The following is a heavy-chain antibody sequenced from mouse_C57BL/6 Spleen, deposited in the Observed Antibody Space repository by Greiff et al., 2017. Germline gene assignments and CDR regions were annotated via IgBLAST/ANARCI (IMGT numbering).Heavy chain of an antibody. D-gene: IGHD2-4*01. J-gene: IGHJ4*01. CDR2: IDPNSGGT. CDR1: GYTFTSYW. Sequence: VQLQQPGAELVKPGASVKLSCKASGYTFTSYWMHWVKQRPGRGLEWIGRIDPNSGGTKYNEKVKSTATLSVDKPSSTAYMQLRSLTSEDSAVYYCARGDYDGVYYAMAYWGQGTSVTVSS. V-gene: IGHV1-72*01. CDR3: ARGDYDGVYYAMAY.